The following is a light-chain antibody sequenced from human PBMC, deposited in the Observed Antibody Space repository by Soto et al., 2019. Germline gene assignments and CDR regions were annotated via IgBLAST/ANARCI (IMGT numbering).Light chain of an antibody. CDR2: AAS. Sequence: DIQMTQSPSALSASVGDRVTITSRASQSISAYLNWYQQKPGKAPKLLISAASTLESGVPSRFSGSGSGTDFTLTISSLQPEDFATYYCQQSYSRHPLTFGGGTKVDI. CDR3: QQSYSRHPLT. J-gene: IGKJ4*01. V-gene: IGKV1-39*01. CDR1: QSISAY.